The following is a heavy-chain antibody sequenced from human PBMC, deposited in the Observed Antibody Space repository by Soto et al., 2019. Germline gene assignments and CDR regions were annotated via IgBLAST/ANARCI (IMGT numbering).Heavy chain of an antibody. CDR3: AKADGEQWLIPHLDN. D-gene: IGHD6-19*01. CDR1: GFNFKKFA. J-gene: IGHJ1*01. CDR2: ISCCGGST. V-gene: IGHV3-23*01. Sequence: PGGSLRLSCEASGFNFKKFAMGWVRQSPGEGLEWVSRISCCGGSTFYADSVKGRFSLARDDSKNTLSLQLNSLRVEDTAHYYCAKADGEQWLIPHLDNWGQGTQVTVSS.